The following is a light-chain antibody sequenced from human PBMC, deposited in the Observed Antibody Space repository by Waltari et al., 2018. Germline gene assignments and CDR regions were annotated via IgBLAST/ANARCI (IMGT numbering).Light chain of an antibody. CDR1: PSISSW. CDR3: QQANSFPL. Sequence: DIQMTQSPSSVSASVGDRVTITCRASPSISSWLAWYQQKPGKAPNLLIYGASNLQSGVPSRFSGSGSGTDFTLTISSLQPEDFATYYCQQANSFPLFGGGTKVEIK. J-gene: IGKJ4*01. CDR2: GAS. V-gene: IGKV1-12*01.